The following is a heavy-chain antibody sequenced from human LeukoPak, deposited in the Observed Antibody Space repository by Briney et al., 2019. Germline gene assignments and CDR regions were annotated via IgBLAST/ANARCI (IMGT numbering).Heavy chain of an antibody. Sequence: SQTLSLTCTVSGGSISSGSYYWSWIRQPAGKGLEWIGRIYTSGTTHYNPSLKSRVTMSVDTSKNQFSLKLSSVTAADTAVYYCARLSTVTTSFDYWGQGTLVTVSS. CDR2: IYTSGTT. CDR1: GGSISSGSYY. J-gene: IGHJ4*02. V-gene: IGHV4-61*02. D-gene: IGHD4-17*01. CDR3: ARLSTVTTSFDY.